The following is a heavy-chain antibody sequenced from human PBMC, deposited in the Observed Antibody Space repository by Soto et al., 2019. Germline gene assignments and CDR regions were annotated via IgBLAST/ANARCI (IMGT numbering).Heavy chain of an antibody. CDR3: ARDWGGDLTAFDY. J-gene: IGHJ4*02. Sequence: QVQLVESGGGVVQPGRSLRLSCAASGFTFSSYAMHWVRQAPGKGLEWVAVISYDGSNKYYADSVKGRFTIPRDNSKNTLYLQMNSLRAEDTAVYYWARDWGGDLTAFDYWGQGTLVTVSS. V-gene: IGHV3-30-3*01. CDR1: GFTFSSYA. D-gene: IGHD3-16*01. CDR2: ISYDGSNK.